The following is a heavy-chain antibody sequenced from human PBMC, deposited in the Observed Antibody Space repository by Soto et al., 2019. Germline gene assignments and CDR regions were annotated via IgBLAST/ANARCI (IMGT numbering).Heavy chain of an antibody. CDR1: GYTFTSYD. CDR2: MNPNSGNT. V-gene: IGHV1-8*01. J-gene: IGHJ4*02. CDR3: ARGLPRSGSYWFDY. Sequence: QVQLVQSGAEVKKPGASVKVSCKASGYTFTSYDMNWVRQATGQGLEWMGWMNPNSGNTGYAQKFQGRVTMTRNTSISTAYMELSSLRSEDTAVYYCARGLPRSGSYWFDYWGQGTLVTVSS. D-gene: IGHD1-26*01.